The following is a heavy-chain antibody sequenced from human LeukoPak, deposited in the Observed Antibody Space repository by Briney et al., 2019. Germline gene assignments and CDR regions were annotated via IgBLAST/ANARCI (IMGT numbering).Heavy chain of an antibody. D-gene: IGHD5-12*01. CDR3: ARDPLQWLRTGFDP. Sequence: SVKVSCKASGGTFSSYAISWVRQAPGQGLEWMGEIIPIFGTANYAQKFQGRVTITADESTSTAYMELSSLRSEDTAVYYCARDPLQWLRTGFDPWGQGTLVTVSS. V-gene: IGHV1-69*13. J-gene: IGHJ5*02. CDR2: IIPIFGTA. CDR1: GGTFSSYA.